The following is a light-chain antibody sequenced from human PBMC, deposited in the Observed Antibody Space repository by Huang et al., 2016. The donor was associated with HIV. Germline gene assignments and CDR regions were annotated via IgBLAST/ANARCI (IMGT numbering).Light chain of an antibody. J-gene: IGKJ4*01. Sequence: DIQMTQSPSSVSASVGDRVTITCRASQGISTWLAWYQQKPGKGPKLLIYAASSLQNGGPSRFSGSGAGPDFSLTSSSLQPEDSATYYCQQANSFPLTFGGGTKVEIK. CDR1: QGISTW. V-gene: IGKV1-12*01. CDR2: AAS. CDR3: QQANSFPLT.